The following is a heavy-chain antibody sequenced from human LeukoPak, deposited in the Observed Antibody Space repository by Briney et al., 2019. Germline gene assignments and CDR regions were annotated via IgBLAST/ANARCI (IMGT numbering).Heavy chain of an antibody. D-gene: IGHD6-13*01. CDR2: IRYDGSNK. V-gene: IGHV3-30*02. CDR3: AKEGPPGYSSSWYPLYYYYYYMDA. J-gene: IGHJ6*03. CDR1: GLTFSSYG. Sequence: GGSLRLSCGASGLTFSSYGMHWVRQAPGKGLEWVAFIRYDGSNKYCADSVKGRFTISRDNSKNTLYLQMNSLRAEDTAVYYCAKEGPPGYSSSWYPLYYYYYYMDAWGKGTTVTISS.